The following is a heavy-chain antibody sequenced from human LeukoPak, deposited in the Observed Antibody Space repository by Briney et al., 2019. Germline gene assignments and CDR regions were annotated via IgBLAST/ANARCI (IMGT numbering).Heavy chain of an antibody. CDR2: ISGSGDNT. CDR1: GFTFSSYA. J-gene: IGHJ4*02. Sequence: GGSLRLSCAASGFTFSSYAMSWVRQAPGKGLEWVSGISGSGDNTYYADSVKGRFTISRDNSKNTLYVQVNSLGTVDTAAYYCAKGSYYDSSGSFYFDYWGQGTLVTVSS. D-gene: IGHD3-22*01. CDR3: AKGSYYDSSGSFYFDY. V-gene: IGHV3-23*01.